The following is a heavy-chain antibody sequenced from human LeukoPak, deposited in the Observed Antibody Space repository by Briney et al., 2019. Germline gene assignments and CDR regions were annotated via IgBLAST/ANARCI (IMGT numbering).Heavy chain of an antibody. Sequence: PSETLSLTCTVSGGSISSYYWSWIRQPAGKGLEWIGRIYTSGSTNYNPSLKSRVTISVDKSKNQFSLKLSSVTAPDTAVYYCARPDPEGDAFDIWGQGTMVTVSS. J-gene: IGHJ3*02. CDR1: GGSISSYY. D-gene: IGHD1-14*01. V-gene: IGHV4-4*07. CDR2: IYTSGST. CDR3: ARPDPEGDAFDI.